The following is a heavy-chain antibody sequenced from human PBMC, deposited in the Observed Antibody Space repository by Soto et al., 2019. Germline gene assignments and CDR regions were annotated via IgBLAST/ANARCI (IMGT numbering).Heavy chain of an antibody. J-gene: IGHJ6*02. V-gene: IGHV1-69*13. D-gene: IGHD2-8*01. Sequence: ASVKVSCKASGGTFSSYAISWVRQAPGQGLEWMGGIIPIFGTANYAQKFQGRVTITADESTSTAYMELSSLRSEDTAVYYCARCTGAGDFYGMDVWGQGTTVTVSS. CDR2: IIPIFGTA. CDR3: ARCTGAGDFYGMDV. CDR1: GGTFSSYA.